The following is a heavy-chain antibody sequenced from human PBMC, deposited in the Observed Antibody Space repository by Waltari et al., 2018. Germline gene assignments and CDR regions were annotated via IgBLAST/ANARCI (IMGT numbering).Heavy chain of an antibody. Sequence: EGQLLESGGGLVQPGGSLRLSCAASAFPVSSYAMRWVRQAPGKGLEWVATVGSGGSTYYADSVKGRFTISKDSPQNTLYLQMSSLRAEDTAVYYCARGSGYFFDYWGQGTLVTVSS. J-gene: IGHJ4*02. CDR3: ARGSGYFFDY. CDR1: AFPVSSYA. D-gene: IGHD1-1*01. V-gene: IGHV3-23*01. CDR2: VGSGGST.